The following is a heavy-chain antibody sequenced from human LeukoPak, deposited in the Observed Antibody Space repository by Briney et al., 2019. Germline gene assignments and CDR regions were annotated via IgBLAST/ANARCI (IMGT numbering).Heavy chain of an antibody. CDR2: INSDGSDT. V-gene: IGHV3-74*01. CDR3: ARGGDNHGFDI. J-gene: IGHJ3*02. Sequence: GGSLRLSCAASGFTFSSCWMHWVRQAPGKGLAWVSRINSDGSDTIYADSVKGRFTISRDNAKNTLYLQMNSLRAEDTSVFYCARGGDNHGFDIWGQGTMVTVSS. CDR1: GFTFSSCW. D-gene: IGHD1-14*01.